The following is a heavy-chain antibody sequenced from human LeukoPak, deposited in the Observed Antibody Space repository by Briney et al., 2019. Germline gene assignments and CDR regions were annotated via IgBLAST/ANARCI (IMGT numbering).Heavy chain of an antibody. Sequence: ASVNVSCKASGYTFTSYGISWVRQAAGQGLERMGWISAYNGNTNYAQKLQGRVTMTTDTSTSTAYMELRSLRSDDTAVYYCARVPGSEIRFSIAAQPEDYWGQGTMVTVSS. CDR2: ISAYNGNT. D-gene: IGHD6-6*01. J-gene: IGHJ4*02. V-gene: IGHV1-18*01. CDR3: ARVPGSEIRFSIAAQPEDY. CDR1: GYTFTSYG.